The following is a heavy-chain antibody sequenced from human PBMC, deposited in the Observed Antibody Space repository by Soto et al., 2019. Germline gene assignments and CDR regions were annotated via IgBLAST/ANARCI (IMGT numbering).Heavy chain of an antibody. CDR1: GYTFTGYY. V-gene: IGHV1-2*02. Sequence: QVQLVQSGDEVKKSGASLKVSCKASGYTFTGYYIHWVRQAPGQGLEWMGWINPKSGDTNYAQKFQGRFPMTRDTSITTAYMEVSRLKSDDTAVYYCARGSPRMGALPTYWGQGTLVTVSS. CDR3: ARGSPRMGALPTY. CDR2: INPKSGDT. D-gene: IGHD1-26*01. J-gene: IGHJ4*02.